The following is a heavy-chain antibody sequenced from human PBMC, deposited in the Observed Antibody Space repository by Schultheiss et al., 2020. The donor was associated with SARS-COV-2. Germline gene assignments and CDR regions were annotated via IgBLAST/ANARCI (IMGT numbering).Heavy chain of an antibody. CDR1: GGTFSSYA. Sequence: SVKVSCKASGGTFSSYAISWVRQAPGQGLEWMGGLIPIFGTANYAQKFQGRVTMTRNTSISTAYMELSSLRSEDTAVYYCARGLYGTGTTARNWFDPWGQGTLVTVAS. CDR3: ARGLYGTGTTARNWFDP. D-gene: IGHD1-7*01. J-gene: IGHJ5*02. CDR2: LIPIFGTA. V-gene: IGHV1-69*05.